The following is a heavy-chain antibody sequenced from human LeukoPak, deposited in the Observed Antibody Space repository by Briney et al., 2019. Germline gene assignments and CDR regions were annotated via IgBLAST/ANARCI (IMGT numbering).Heavy chain of an antibody. Sequence: GGSLRLSCAASGFTFSSYGMHWVRQAPGKGLEWVAVIWYDGSNKYYADSVKGRFTISRDNSKNTLYLQMNSLRAEDTAVYYYARDLPNGLMDVWGQGATVTVSS. D-gene: IGHD2-8*01. J-gene: IGHJ6*02. V-gene: IGHV3-33*01. CDR2: IWYDGSNK. CDR3: ARDLPNGLMDV. CDR1: GFTFSSYG.